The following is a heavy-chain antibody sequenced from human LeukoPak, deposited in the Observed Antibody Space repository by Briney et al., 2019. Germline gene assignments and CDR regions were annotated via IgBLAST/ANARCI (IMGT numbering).Heavy chain of an antibody. CDR3: ARSTDWYADY. CDR2: ITGTSTTI. D-gene: IGHD3-9*01. Sequence: GGSLRLPCAASGFTFGVYSMNWVRQAPGKGLEWISYITGTSTTIYYADSVRGRFTISRDNAKNSLYLQLNNLRADDTAVYYCARSTDWYADYWGQGTLVTVSS. V-gene: IGHV3-48*01. CDR1: GFTFGVYS. J-gene: IGHJ4*02.